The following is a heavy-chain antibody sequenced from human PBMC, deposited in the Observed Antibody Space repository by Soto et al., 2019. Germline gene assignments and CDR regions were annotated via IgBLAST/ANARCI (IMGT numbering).Heavy chain of an antibody. V-gene: IGHV3-48*01. CDR3: ARDISVYFFNY. CDR1: GFSFSSNS. CDR2: ISSSSSNI. D-gene: IGHD3-10*01. Sequence: GGSLRPSCAASGFSFSSNSMNWVRQAPGKGLEWISYISSSSSNIYYADSVKGRFTISRDNAKNSLYLQMNSLRAEDTAVYYCARDISVYFFNYWGQGALVTVSS. J-gene: IGHJ4*02.